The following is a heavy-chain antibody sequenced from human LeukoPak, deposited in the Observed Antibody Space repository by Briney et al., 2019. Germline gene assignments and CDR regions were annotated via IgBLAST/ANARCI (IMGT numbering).Heavy chain of an antibody. V-gene: IGHV3-53*01. CDR2: IYSGGST. D-gene: IGHD1-26*01. CDR1: GFTVSSNY. CDR3: ATDSDSGSPHGAFDI. Sequence: GGSLRLSCAASGFTVSSNYMSWVRQAPGKGLEWVSVIYSGGSTYYAGSVKGRFTISRDNSKNTLYLQMNSLRAEDTAVYYCATDSDSGSPHGAFDIWGQGTMVTVSS. J-gene: IGHJ3*02.